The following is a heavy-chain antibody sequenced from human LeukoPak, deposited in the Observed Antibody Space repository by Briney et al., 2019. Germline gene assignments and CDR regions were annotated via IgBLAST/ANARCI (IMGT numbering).Heavy chain of an antibody. CDR1: GFTFSGAW. CDR3: ARRLDC. J-gene: IGHJ4*02. V-gene: IGHV3-7*01. Sequence: GGSLRLSCTASGFTFSGAWMTWVRQAPGKGLEWVANIREDGTEKNYVDSVKGRFTISRDNAKNSLYLQMNNLRAEDTAVYYCARRLDCWGQGTLVTVSS. CDR2: IREDGTEK.